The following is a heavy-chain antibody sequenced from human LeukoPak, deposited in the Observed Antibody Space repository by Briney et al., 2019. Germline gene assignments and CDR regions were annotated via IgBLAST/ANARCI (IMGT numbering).Heavy chain of an antibody. CDR2: ISYDGSNK. J-gene: IGHJ4*02. CDR1: GFTFSSYA. D-gene: IGHD2-15*01. V-gene: IGHV3-30*04. CDR3: ASLWEGVVVAATPFDY. Sequence: GGSLRLSCAASGFTFSSYAMHWVRQAPGKGLEWVAVISYDGSNKYYADSVKGRFTISRDNSKNTLYLQMNSLRAEDTAVYYCASLWEGVVVAATPFDYWGQGTLVTVSS.